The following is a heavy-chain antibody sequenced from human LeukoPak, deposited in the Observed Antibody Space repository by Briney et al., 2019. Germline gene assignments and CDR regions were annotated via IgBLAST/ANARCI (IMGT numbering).Heavy chain of an antibody. CDR2: IHPSGTM. J-gene: IGHJ4*02. D-gene: IGHD1-1*01. V-gene: IGHV4-38-2*02. CDR3: AREAERRVVN. Sequence: SETLSLTCVVSGFSISSGYYWGWIRQPPGKGLEWIGNIHPSGTMFYNSSLNSRVTMSIDTSKNQFSLKLSSVTAADTAVYYCAREAERRVVNWGQGTLVTVSS. CDR1: GFSISSGYY.